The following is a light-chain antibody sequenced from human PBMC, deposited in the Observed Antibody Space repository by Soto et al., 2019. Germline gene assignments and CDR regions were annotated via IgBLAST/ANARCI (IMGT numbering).Light chain of an antibody. CDR3: SSHTSGNTRV. J-gene: IGLJ1*01. Sequence: QSVLTQPASVSGSPGQSIAISCTGTSSDVGGYDYVSWYQQHSDKAPKLMIYEVTKRPSGVSNRFSGSKSGNTASLTISGLQPEDEADYYCSSHTSGNTRVFGSGTKDTVL. CDR2: EVT. CDR1: SSDVGGYDY. V-gene: IGLV2-14*01.